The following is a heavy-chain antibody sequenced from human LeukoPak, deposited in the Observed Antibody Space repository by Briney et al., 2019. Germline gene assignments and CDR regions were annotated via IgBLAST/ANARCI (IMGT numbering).Heavy chain of an antibody. Sequence: ASVKVSCKASGYTFTSYGISWVRQAPGQGLEWMGWISAYNGNTNYAQKLQGRVTMTTDTSTSTAYMELRSLRSDDTPVYYCARDLGSSATSTNWFDPWGQGTLVTVSS. V-gene: IGHV1-18*01. D-gene: IGHD6-6*01. J-gene: IGHJ5*02. CDR3: ARDLGSSATSTNWFDP. CDR1: GYTFTSYG. CDR2: ISAYNGNT.